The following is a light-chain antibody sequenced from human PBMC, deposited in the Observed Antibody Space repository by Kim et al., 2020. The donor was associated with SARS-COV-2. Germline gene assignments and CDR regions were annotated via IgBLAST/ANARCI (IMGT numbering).Light chain of an antibody. J-gene: IGLJ2*01. CDR3: QSYDSTNVV. CDR2: EDT. V-gene: IGLV6-57*03. Sequence: NFMLTRPHSVSESPGKTITISCTRNSGNIASTYVQWYQQRPGSAPNTLIYEDTQRPSGVPDRFSGSIDRSSNSASLTISGLKTEDEADYYCQSYDSTNVVFGGGTQLTVL. CDR1: SGNIASTY.